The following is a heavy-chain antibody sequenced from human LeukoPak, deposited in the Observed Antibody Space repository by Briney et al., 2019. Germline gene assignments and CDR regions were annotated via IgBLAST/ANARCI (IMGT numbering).Heavy chain of an antibody. Sequence: SETLSLTCTVSGRSISSYNWSWIRHPPGKGLEWIGYIYYSGSTNYNPPLKSRVTISVDTSKNQFSLKLSSVTAADTAVYYCAGAVAGWSIDYWGQGTLVTVSS. D-gene: IGHD6-19*01. V-gene: IGHV4-59*01. CDR2: IYYSGST. J-gene: IGHJ4*02. CDR1: GRSISSYN. CDR3: AGAVAGWSIDY.